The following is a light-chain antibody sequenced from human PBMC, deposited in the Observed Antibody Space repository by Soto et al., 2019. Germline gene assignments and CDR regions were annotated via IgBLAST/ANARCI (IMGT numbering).Light chain of an antibody. CDR3: MSYTSSISTLV. J-gene: IGLJ2*01. Sequence: QSVLTQPASVSGSPGQSITISCTGTSSDVGGNKYVSWYQQHPGKAPKLMIYEVSNRSSGVSNRFSGSKSGNTASLTISGLQAEDEADYYCMSYTSSISTLVFGGGTQLTVL. CDR2: EVS. V-gene: IGLV2-14*01. CDR1: SSDVGGNKY.